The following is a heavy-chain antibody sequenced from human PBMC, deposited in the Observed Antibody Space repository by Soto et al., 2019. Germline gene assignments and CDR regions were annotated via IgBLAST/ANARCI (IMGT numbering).Heavy chain of an antibody. D-gene: IGHD2-21*01. Sequence: SETLSLTCTVSGGSISSYYWSWIRQPPGKGLEWIGYIYNSGSTNYNPSLKSRATMSVETSKNQFSLKLSSVTAADTAVYYCARDIASYAYGEGYWGQGIQVTVSS. V-gene: IGHV4-59*12. CDR2: IYNSGST. J-gene: IGHJ4*02. CDR1: GGSISSYY. CDR3: ARDIASYAYGEGY.